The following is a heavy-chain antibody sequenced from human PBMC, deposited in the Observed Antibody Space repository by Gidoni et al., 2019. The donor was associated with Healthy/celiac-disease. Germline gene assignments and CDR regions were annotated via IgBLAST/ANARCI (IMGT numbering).Heavy chain of an antibody. Sequence: QVQLVESGGGVVQPGRSLRLSCAASGFTCSSYAMHWVRQAPGKGLEWVAVISYDGSNKYYADSVKGRFTISRDNSKNTLYLQMNSLRAEDTAVYYCARGGSPVAAILSGDVWGKGTTVTVSS. V-gene: IGHV3-30-3*01. CDR2: ISYDGSNK. D-gene: IGHD6-19*01. CDR3: ARGGSPVAAILSGDV. CDR1: GFTCSSYA. J-gene: IGHJ6*04.